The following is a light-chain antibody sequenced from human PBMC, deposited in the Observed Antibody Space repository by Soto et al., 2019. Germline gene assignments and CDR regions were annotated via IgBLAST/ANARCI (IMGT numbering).Light chain of an antibody. V-gene: IGKV3D-20*01. CDR3: QHYGTSRGA. CDR2: DAT. Sequence: EIVLTQSPATLSLSPGQTASLSCGASRSVSSSYLAWYQQKPGLAPRLLIYDATSRATGIPDRFSGSGSGTDFTLTVSRLEPEDFAVYYCQHYGTSRGAFGQGTKVDIK. J-gene: IGKJ1*01. CDR1: RSVSSSY.